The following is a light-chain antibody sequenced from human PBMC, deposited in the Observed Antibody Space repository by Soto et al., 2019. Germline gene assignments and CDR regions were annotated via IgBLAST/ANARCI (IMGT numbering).Light chain of an antibody. CDR2: GAS. J-gene: IGKJ5*01. V-gene: IGKV3D-15*01. Sequence: EIVLTQSPGTLSLSPGERATLSCRASQSVISNYLAWYQQKAGQAPRLLIYGASTRATGIPARFSGSGSGTECTLTISSLQYEDLAVYYCQQYNNWHAITFGQGTRLEIK. CDR3: QQYNNWHAIT. CDR1: QSVISN.